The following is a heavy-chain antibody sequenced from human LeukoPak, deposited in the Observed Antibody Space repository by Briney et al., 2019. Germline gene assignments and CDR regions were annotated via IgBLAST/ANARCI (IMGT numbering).Heavy chain of an antibody. J-gene: IGHJ4*02. Sequence: GGSLRLSCAASGFTFSSYAMNWVRQAPGKGLEWVSVIGGGGGSIYYADSVKGRFTISRDNSKNTLYLQMNSLRAEDTAVYYCARGPIYPPYYDILTGPFDYWGQGTLVTVSS. CDR2: IGGGGGSI. V-gene: IGHV3-23*01. CDR1: GFTFSSYA. CDR3: ARGPIYPPYYDILTGPFDY. D-gene: IGHD3-9*01.